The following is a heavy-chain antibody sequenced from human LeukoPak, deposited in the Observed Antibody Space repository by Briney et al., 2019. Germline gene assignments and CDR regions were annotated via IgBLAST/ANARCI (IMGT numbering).Heavy chain of an antibody. D-gene: IGHD2-2*01. V-gene: IGHV1-2*02. CDR2: INPNSGGT. Sequence: ASVKVSCKVSGYTFTGYYMHWVRQAPGQGLEWMGWINPNSGGTNYAQKFQGRVTMTRDTSISTAYMELSRLRSDDTAVYYCAREYCSSTSCYRWFDPWGQGTLVTVSS. CDR1: GYTFTGYY. CDR3: AREYCSSTSCYRWFDP. J-gene: IGHJ5*02.